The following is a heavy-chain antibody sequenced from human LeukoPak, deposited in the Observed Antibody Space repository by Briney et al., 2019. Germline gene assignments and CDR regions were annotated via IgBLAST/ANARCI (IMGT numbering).Heavy chain of an antibody. Sequence: ASVKVSCKASGYTFTGYYMHWVQQAPGQGLEWMGRINPNSGGTNYAQKFQGRVTMTRDTSISTAYMELSRLRSDDTAVYYCARDSSYYGSGSYTWGQGTLVTVSS. CDR1: GYTFTGYY. D-gene: IGHD3-10*01. CDR3: ARDSSYYGSGSYT. V-gene: IGHV1-2*06. CDR2: INPNSGGT. J-gene: IGHJ4*02.